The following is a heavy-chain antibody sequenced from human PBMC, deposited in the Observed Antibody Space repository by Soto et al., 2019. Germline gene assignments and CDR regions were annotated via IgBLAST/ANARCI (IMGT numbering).Heavy chain of an antibody. J-gene: IGHJ4*02. CDR1: GSPISRSSPP. CDR2: IPESGKT. Sequence: PPETLSLTCTAAGSPISRSSPPWAWFRQYPGTGLELVGSIPESGKTYYNHSLKHRVIIFVDTSKNHVSLIVISVTGADAGFSYCAIDGGYVDYWGQGTGVTVSS. CDR3: AIDGGYVDY. V-gene: IGHV4-39*02. D-gene: IGHD3-16*01.